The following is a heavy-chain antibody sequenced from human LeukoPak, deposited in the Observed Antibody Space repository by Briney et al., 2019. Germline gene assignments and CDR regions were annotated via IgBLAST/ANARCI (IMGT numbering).Heavy chain of an antibody. D-gene: IGHD2-21*02. V-gene: IGHV4-59*01. CDR2: IYYSGST. Sequence: SETLSLTCSVSGGSISSYYWSWIRQPPGKGLEWIGYIYYSGSTNYNPSLKSRVTISVHTSKNQFSLKLSSVTSADTAVYYCATNSWGDCGLEYFDYWGQGTLVTVSS. J-gene: IGHJ4*02. CDR3: ATNSWGDCGLEYFDY. CDR1: GGSISSYY.